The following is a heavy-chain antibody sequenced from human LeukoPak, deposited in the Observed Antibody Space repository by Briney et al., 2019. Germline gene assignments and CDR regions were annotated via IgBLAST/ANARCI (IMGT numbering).Heavy chain of an antibody. CDR1: GGSICSYY. V-gene: IGHV4-59*01. CDR2: IYYSGST. CDR3: ARGDYYDSSGYFDAFDI. J-gene: IGHJ3*02. Sequence: SETLSLTCTVSGGSICSYYWSWIRQPPGKGLEWIGYIYYSGSTNYNPSLKSRVTISVDTSKNQFSLKLSSVTAADTAVYYCARGDYYDSSGYFDAFDIWGQGTMVTVSS. D-gene: IGHD3-22*01.